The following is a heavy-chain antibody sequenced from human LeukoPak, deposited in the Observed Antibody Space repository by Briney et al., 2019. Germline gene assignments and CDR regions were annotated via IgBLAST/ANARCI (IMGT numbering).Heavy chain of an antibody. CDR3: ARDHLWGFARDY. Sequence: GGSLRLSCAASGFTFSSHWMSWVRQTPGKGLEWVANINQDGSETYYVDSVRGRFTISRDNAKNSLYLQMNSLRGDDTAVYYCARDHLWGFARDYWGQGNLVTVPS. D-gene: IGHD3-16*01. J-gene: IGHJ4*02. V-gene: IGHV3-7*03. CDR1: GFTFSSHW. CDR2: INQDGSET.